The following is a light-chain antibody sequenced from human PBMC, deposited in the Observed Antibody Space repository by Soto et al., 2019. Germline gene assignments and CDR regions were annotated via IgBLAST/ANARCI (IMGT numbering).Light chain of an antibody. V-gene: IGLV1-44*01. J-gene: IGLJ1*01. CDR2: SNN. CDR1: SSNIGSNT. Sequence: QSVLTQPPSASGTPGQRVTISCPGSSSNIGSNTVNWYQQLPGTAPKLLIYSNNQRPSGVPDRFSGPKSGTSASLAISGLQSEDEADYYCAAWDDSLNGHYVFGTGTKVTVL. CDR3: AAWDDSLNGHYV.